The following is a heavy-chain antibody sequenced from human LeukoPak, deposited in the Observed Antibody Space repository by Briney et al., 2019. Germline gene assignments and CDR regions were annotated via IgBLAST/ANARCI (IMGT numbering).Heavy chain of an antibody. D-gene: IGHD1-26*01. J-gene: IGHJ4*02. CDR3: AKGTRASFDY. CDR1: GYTFTGYY. Sequence: ASVKVSCKASGYTFTGYYMHWVRQAPGQGLEWMGWMNPNSGNTGYAQKFQGRVTMTRNTSISTAYMELSSLRSEDTAVYYCAKGTRASFDYWGQGTLVTVSS. V-gene: IGHV1-8*02. CDR2: MNPNSGNT.